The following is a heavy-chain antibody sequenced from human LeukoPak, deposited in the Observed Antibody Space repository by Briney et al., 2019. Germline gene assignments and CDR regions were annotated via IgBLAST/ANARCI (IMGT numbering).Heavy chain of an antibody. J-gene: IGHJ4*02. CDR2: ISYDGSNK. Sequence: GGSLGLSCAASGFTFSSYGMHWVRQAPGKGLEWVAVISYDGSNKYYADSVKGRFTISRDNSKNTLYLQMNSLRAEDTAVYYCAKEVYDSSGTDYWGQGTLVTVSS. CDR3: AKEVYDSSGTDY. D-gene: IGHD3-22*01. CDR1: GFTFSSYG. V-gene: IGHV3-30*18.